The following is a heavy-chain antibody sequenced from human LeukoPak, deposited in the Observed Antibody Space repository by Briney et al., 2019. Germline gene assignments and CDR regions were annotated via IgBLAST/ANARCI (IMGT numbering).Heavy chain of an antibody. V-gene: IGHV5-51*01. D-gene: IGHD3-22*01. Sequence: GESLKISCKGSGYSFTSYWSGWVRQMPGKGLEWMGIIYPGDSDTRYSPSFQGQVTISADKSISTAYLQWSSLKASDTAMYYCARLPAYYYDSSGYQRTNSARYYFDYWGQGTLVTVSS. CDR1: GYSFTSYW. CDR3: ARLPAYYYDSSGYQRTNSARYYFDY. J-gene: IGHJ4*02. CDR2: IYPGDSDT.